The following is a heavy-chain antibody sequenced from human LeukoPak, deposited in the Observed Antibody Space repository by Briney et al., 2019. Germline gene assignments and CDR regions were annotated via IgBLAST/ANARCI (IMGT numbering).Heavy chain of an antibody. CDR1: GGSISTYY. V-gene: IGHV4-59*01. D-gene: IGHD3-16*01. CDR3: ARVPISTFRGEAYYYGMDV. J-gene: IGHJ6*02. CDR2: IYYSGST. Sequence: PSETLSLTCSVSGGSISTYYWSWIRQPPGKGLECIGYIYYSGSTNYNPSLKSRVAISVDTSKNQVSLKLSSVTAADTAVYYCARVPISTFRGEAYYYGMDVWGQGTTVTVSS.